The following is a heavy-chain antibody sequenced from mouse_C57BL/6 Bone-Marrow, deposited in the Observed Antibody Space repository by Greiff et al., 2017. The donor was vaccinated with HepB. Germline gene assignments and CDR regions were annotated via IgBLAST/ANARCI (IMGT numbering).Heavy chain of an antibody. V-gene: IGHV1-63*01. Sequence: VKLVESGAELVRPGTSVKMSCKASGYTFTNYWIGWAKQRPGHGLEWIGDIYPGGGYTNYNEKFKGKATLTADKSSSTAYMQFSSLTSEDSAIYYWARFRYYYGSSYWYFDVWGTGTTVTVSS. D-gene: IGHD1-1*01. CDR1: GYTFTNYW. CDR2: IYPGGGYT. CDR3: ARFRYYYGSSYWYFDV. J-gene: IGHJ1*03.